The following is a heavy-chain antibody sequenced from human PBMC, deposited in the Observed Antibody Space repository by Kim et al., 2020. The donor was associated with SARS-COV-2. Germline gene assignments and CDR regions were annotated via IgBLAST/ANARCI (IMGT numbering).Heavy chain of an antibody. V-gene: IGHV3-30*04. CDR1: GFTFSSYA. Sequence: GGSLRLSCAASGFTFSSYAMHWVRQAPGKGLEWVAVISYDGSNKYYADSVKGRFTISRDNSKNTLYLQMNSLRAEDTAVYYPTRSDFDYWGQGTLVTVSS. J-gene: IGHJ4*02. CDR2: ISYDGSNK. CDR3: TRSDFDY. D-gene: IGHD2-15*01.